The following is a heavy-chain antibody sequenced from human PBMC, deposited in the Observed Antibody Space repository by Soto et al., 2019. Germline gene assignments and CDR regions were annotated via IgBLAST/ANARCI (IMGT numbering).Heavy chain of an antibody. CDR1: GDSISNSNYF. V-gene: IGHV4-39*01. D-gene: IGHD6-6*01. CDR2: IYYSGST. Sequence: PSETLSLTCTVSGDSISNSNYFWGWIRQPPGKELEWIGSIYYSGSTYYNPSLKSRVTLSVEKSKNQFSLKLTSVTAADTAVYYCASHRGPAAPHPFDPWGQGTLVTVSS. CDR3: ASHRGPAAPHPFDP. J-gene: IGHJ5*02.